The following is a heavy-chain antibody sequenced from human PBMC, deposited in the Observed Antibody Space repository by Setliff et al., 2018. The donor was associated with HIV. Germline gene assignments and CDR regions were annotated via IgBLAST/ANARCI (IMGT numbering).Heavy chain of an antibody. Sequence: PSETLSLTCTVSGGSIASSIYYWDWIRQPPGKGLEWIGNIYFSGNTNYNPSLKSRVTMSVDTSKNEFSLKVRSVTAADTAVYFCARDRQNYFYYMDVWGKGTTVTVSS. CDR1: GGSIASSIYY. CDR2: IYFSGNT. CDR3: ARDRQNYFYYMDV. J-gene: IGHJ6*03. V-gene: IGHV4-39*07.